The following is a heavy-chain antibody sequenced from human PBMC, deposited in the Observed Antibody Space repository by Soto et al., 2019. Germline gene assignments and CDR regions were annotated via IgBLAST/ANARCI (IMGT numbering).Heavy chain of an antibody. J-gene: IGHJ4*02. V-gene: IGHV3-7*01. CDR1: GFDFSSYA. D-gene: IGHD3-16*01. CDR3: ARDRMGDDYFDY. Sequence: GGSLRLSCAASGFDFSSYAMIWVRQAPGKGLEWVANIKQDGDKKYYVDSVEGRFTISRDNAKNSLYLQMDSLRAEDTALYFCARDRMGDDYFDYLGPGTQVTV. CDR2: IKQDGDKK.